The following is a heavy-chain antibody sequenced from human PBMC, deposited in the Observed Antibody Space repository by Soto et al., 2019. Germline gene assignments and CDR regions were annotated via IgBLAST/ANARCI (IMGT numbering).Heavy chain of an antibody. Sequence: PSETLSLTCTVSGGSISSGGYYWSWIRQHPGKGLEWIGYIYYSGSTYYNPSLKSRSTISVDTSKNQFSLKLSSVTAADTAVYYCATGPYYGDYYYWGQGTLVTVSS. J-gene: IGHJ4*02. CDR3: ATGPYYGDYYY. CDR1: GGSISSGGYY. CDR2: IYYSGST. D-gene: IGHD4-17*01. V-gene: IGHV4-31*03.